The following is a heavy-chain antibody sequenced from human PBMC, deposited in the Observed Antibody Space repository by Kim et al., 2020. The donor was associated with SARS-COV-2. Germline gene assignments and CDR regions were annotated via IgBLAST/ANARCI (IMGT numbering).Heavy chain of an antibody. J-gene: IGHJ4*02. Sequence: SETLSLTCAVYGGSFSGYYWSWIRQPPGKGLEWIGEINHSGSTNYNPSLKSRVTISVDTSKNQFSLKLSSVTAADTAVYYCARVPLSGYSYGPDYWGQGT. CDR1: GGSFSGYY. D-gene: IGHD5-18*01. CDR3: ARVPLSGYSYGPDY. CDR2: INHSGST. V-gene: IGHV4-34*01.